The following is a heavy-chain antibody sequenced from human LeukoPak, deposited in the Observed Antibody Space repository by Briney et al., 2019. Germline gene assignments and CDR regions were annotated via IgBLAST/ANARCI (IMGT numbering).Heavy chain of an antibody. Sequence: SETLSLTCTVSGGSISSGNYYWSWVRQPAGKGLEWIGRIYTSGSTNYNPSLKSRVTIAVDTSKNQFSLKLTSVTAADTAVYYCAIYCSISSCQGSWFDPWGQGTLVTVSS. CDR2: IYTSGST. J-gene: IGHJ5*02. D-gene: IGHD2-2*01. CDR1: GGSISSGNYY. V-gene: IGHV4-61*02. CDR3: AIYCSISSCQGSWFDP.